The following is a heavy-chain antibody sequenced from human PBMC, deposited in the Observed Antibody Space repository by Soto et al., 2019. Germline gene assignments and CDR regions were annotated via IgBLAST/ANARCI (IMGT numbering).Heavy chain of an antibody. V-gene: IGHV3-48*04. Sequence: GSLRLSCAASRFTFSSYAMCWVRQAPGKGLEWVSYISSSGSTIYYADSVKGRFTISRDNAKNSLYLQMNSLRSEDTAVYYCARDVKYNGAWHHLDSWGQGTLVTVSS. CDR1: RFTFSSYA. CDR2: ISSSGSTI. J-gene: IGHJ4*02. D-gene: IGHD1-20*01. CDR3: ARDVKYNGAWHHLDS.